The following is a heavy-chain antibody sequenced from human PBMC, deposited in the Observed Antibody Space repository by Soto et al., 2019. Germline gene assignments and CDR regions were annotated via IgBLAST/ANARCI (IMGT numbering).Heavy chain of an antibody. D-gene: IGHD3-22*01. J-gene: IGHJ4*02. CDR2: IIPIFGTA. Sequence: SVKVSCKASGGTFSSYAISWVRQAPGQGLEWMGGIIPIFGTANYAQKFQGRVTITADESTSTAYMELSSLRSEDTAVYYCARGHYDSSGYYYSSDYWGQGTLVTVSS. CDR1: GGTFSSYA. V-gene: IGHV1-69*13. CDR3: ARGHYDSSGYYYSSDY.